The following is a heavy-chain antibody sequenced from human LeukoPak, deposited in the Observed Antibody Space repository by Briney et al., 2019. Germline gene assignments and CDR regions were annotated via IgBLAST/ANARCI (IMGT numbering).Heavy chain of an antibody. Sequence: SETRSLTCTVSGGSISSYYWSWIRQPPGKGLEWIGYIYYSGSTNYNPSLKSRVTISVDTSKNQFSLKLSSVTAADTAVYYCARGLLNGYTHPAAFDIWGQGTMVTVSS. CDR1: GGSISSYY. D-gene: IGHD5-24*01. CDR2: IYYSGST. CDR3: ARGLLNGYTHPAAFDI. V-gene: IGHV4-59*01. J-gene: IGHJ3*02.